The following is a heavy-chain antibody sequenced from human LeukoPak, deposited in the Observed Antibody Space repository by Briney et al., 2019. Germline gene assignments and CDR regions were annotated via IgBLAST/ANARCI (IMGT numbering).Heavy chain of an antibody. CDR1: GGSIISTAYY. CDR2: IYYSGST. V-gene: IGHV4-39*01. CDR3: ARHSGSYPFDY. J-gene: IGHJ4*02. Sequence: SETLSLTCTVSGGSIISTAYYRGWIRQPPGKGLEWIGSIYYSGSTYYNPSLKSRVTISVDTSKNQFSLKLSSVTAADTAVYYCARHSGSYPFDYWGQGTLVTVSS. D-gene: IGHD1-26*01.